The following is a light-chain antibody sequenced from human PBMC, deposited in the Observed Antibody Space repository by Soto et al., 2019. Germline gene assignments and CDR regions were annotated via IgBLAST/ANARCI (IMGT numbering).Light chain of an antibody. V-gene: IGKV1-5*01. Sequence: DIQMTQSPSTLSASVGDRATITCLASQSIRYVFAWFQQKPGKAPKLLIYDASSLESGVPSRFSGSGSGTDFTLTISSLQPDDFATYYCQQYSDSSGAFGQGTKVDI. CDR1: QSIRYV. J-gene: IGKJ1*01. CDR2: DAS. CDR3: QQYSDSSGA.